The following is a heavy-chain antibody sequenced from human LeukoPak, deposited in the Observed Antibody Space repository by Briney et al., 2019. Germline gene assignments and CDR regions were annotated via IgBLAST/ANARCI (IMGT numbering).Heavy chain of an antibody. D-gene: IGHD2-21*02. CDR2: INPSGGST. CDR3: ARGPGLAYCGGDCYSQTAGWFDP. Sequence: GASVKVSCKASGYTFTSYYIHWVRQAPGQGLEWMGIINPSGGSTSYAQKFQGRVTMTRDMSTSTVYMELSSLRSEDTAVYCCARGPGLAYCGGDCYSQTAGWFDPWGQGTLVTVSS. CDR1: GYTFTSYY. J-gene: IGHJ5*02. V-gene: IGHV1-46*01.